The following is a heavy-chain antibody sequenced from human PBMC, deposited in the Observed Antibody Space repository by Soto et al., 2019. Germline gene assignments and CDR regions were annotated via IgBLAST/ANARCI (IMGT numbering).Heavy chain of an antibody. J-gene: IGHJ3*02. CDR1: GDSVSSNSAA. CDR3: ARVRIGYSSGWYRGWDAFDI. V-gene: IGHV6-1*01. Sequence: QTLSLTCAISGDSVSSNSAAWNWIRQSPSRGLEWLGRTYYRSKWYNDYAVSVKSRITINPDTSKNQFSLQLNSVTPEDTAVYYCARVRIGYSSGWYRGWDAFDIWGQGTMVTVS. CDR2: TYYRSKWYN. D-gene: IGHD6-19*01.